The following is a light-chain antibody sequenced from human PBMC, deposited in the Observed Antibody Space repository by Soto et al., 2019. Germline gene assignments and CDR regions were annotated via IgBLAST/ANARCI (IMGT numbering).Light chain of an antibody. CDR2: SNN. V-gene: IGLV1-47*02. CDR3: SSYAGSNNYVV. Sequence: QSVLTQPPSASGTPGQKVFISCSGSSSNIGGTNYAYWYQQLPGAAPKLLMHSNNLRPSGVPERISGSKFGTAASLAISGLRSEDEAVYYCSSYAGSNNYVVFGGGTKLTVL. CDR1: SSNIGGTNY. J-gene: IGLJ2*01.